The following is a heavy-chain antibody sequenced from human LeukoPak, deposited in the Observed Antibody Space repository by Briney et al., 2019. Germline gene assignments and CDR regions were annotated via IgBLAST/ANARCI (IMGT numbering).Heavy chain of an antibody. J-gene: IGHJ4*02. CDR1: GGSISSSSYY. V-gene: IGHV4-39*01. Sequence: SETLSLTCTVSGGSISSSSYYWGWIRQPPWKGLEWIGTIYYNGNTYYNPSLKSRVTISEDTSRNQFSLKLSSVTAADTAIYYCARLPSGYTSSLGVFDHRGQGTLVTASS. D-gene: IGHD6-13*01. CDR2: IYYNGNT. CDR3: ARLPSGYTSSLGVFDH.